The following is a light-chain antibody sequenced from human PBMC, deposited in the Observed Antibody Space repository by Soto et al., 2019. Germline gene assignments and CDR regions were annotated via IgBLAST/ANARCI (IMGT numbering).Light chain of an antibody. J-gene: IGKJ1*01. CDR3: KHYNEYSRV. Sequence: DIQMTQSPSTLSASIGDRVTITCRASQSVDSWLAWYQQQPGKAPKLLIYKASSLQTGVPSRFSGSGSGTEFTLTISSLQPDDFATYYCKHYNEYSRVFGQGTKVEIK. CDR1: QSVDSW. V-gene: IGKV1-5*03. CDR2: KAS.